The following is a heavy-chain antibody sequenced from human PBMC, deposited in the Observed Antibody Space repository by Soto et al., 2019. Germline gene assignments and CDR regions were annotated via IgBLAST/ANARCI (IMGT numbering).Heavy chain of an antibody. Sequence: WGSLRLSCAASGFTFSSYGMHWVRQAPGKGLEWVAVISYDGSNKYYADSVKGRFTISRDNSKNTLYLQMNSLRAEDTAVYYCAKDRDTAMVNYYFDYWGQGTLVNVSS. D-gene: IGHD5-18*01. V-gene: IGHV3-30*18. CDR2: ISYDGSNK. J-gene: IGHJ4*02. CDR3: AKDRDTAMVNYYFDY. CDR1: GFTFSSYG.